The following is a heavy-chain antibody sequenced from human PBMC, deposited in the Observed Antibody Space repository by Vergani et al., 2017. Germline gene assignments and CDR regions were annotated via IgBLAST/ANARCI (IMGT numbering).Heavy chain of an antibody. D-gene: IGHD3-10*01. CDR2: IFQSGSP. J-gene: IGHJ4*02. Sequence: QLQLQESGSGLVKPSQTLSLNCAASGGSISSGAFSWGWIRQPPGRGLQWFGHIFQSGSPDYNASLKSRVNISLDKSKNHFSLSLSSVTAADTAVYYCVRRKNVVRETDDFYYWVQGILVTVSS. V-gene: IGHV4-30-2*01. CDR3: VRRKNVVRETDDFYY. CDR1: GGSISSGAFS.